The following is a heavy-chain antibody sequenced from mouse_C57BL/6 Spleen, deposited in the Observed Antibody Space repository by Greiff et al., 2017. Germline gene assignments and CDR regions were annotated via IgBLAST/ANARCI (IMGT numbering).Heavy chain of an antibody. J-gene: IGHJ4*01. CDR2: INPNNGGT. D-gene: IGHD2-3*01. CDR3: AFFYDGYPYYAMDY. V-gene: IGHV1-22*01. Sequence: EVQLQESGPELVKPGASVKMSCKASGYTFTDYNMHWVKQSHGKSLEWIGYINPNNGGTSYNQKFKGKATLTVNKSSSTAYMELRSLTSEDSAVYYCAFFYDGYPYYAMDYWGQGTSVTVSS. CDR1: GYTFTDYN.